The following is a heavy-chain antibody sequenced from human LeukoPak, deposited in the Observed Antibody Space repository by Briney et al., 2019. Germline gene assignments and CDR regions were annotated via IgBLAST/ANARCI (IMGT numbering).Heavy chain of an antibody. J-gene: IGHJ4*02. Sequence: GGSLRLSCAASGFTFSNAWISWVRQAPGKGLEWVGRIKSKTDGGTTDYAAPVKGRFTISRDDSKNTLYLQMNSLKTEDTAVYYCTTETLLWFGELGYWGQGTLVTVSS. CDR1: GFTFSNAW. CDR2: IKSKTDGGTT. CDR3: TTETLLWFGELGY. V-gene: IGHV3-15*01. D-gene: IGHD3-10*01.